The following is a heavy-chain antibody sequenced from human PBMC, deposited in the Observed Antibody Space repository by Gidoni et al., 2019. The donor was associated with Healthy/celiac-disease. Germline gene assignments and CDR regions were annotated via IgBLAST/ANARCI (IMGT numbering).Heavy chain of an antibody. V-gene: IGHV3-9*01. Sequence: EVQLVESVGGLVQPGRSLRLSCAASVFTFADYAMHWVRPAPGKGLEWVAGISWNSCSIGYADSVKGRFTISRDNAKNSLYLQMNSLRAEDTALYYCAKGYYDILRNNWFDPWGQGTLVTVSS. J-gene: IGHJ5*02. D-gene: IGHD3-9*01. CDR1: VFTFADYA. CDR2: ISWNSCSI. CDR3: AKGYYDILRNNWFDP.